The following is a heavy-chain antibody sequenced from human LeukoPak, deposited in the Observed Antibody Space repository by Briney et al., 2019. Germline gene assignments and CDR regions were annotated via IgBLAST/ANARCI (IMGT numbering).Heavy chain of an antibody. V-gene: IGHV3-74*01. CDR1: GFTFSSYG. CDR2: INSDGSST. Sequence: GGSLRLSCAASGFTFSSYGMHWVRQAPGKGLVWVSRINSDGSSTSYAGSVKGRFTISRDNAKNTLYLQMNSLRAEDTAVYYCAREVAVAGTLVDYWGQGTLVTVSS. D-gene: IGHD6-19*01. J-gene: IGHJ4*02. CDR3: AREVAVAGTLVDY.